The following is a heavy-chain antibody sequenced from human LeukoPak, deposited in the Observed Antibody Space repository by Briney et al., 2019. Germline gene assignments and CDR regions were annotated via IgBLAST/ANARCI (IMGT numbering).Heavy chain of an antibody. CDR3: ARSSGYYYFSYYYYGMDV. J-gene: IGHJ6*02. CDR1: GYTFTIYG. Sequence: GASVTVSCKASGYTFTIYGISWVRQAPGQGLEWMGWISAYNGNTNYAQKLQGRVTMTTDTSTSTAYMELRSLRSDDTAVYYCARSSGYYYFSYYYYGMDVWGQGTTVTVSS. D-gene: IGHD3-22*01. CDR2: ISAYNGNT. V-gene: IGHV1-18*01.